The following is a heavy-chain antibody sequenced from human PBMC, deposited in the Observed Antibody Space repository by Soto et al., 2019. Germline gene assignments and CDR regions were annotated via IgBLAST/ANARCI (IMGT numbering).Heavy chain of an antibody. Sequence: GGTLRLSCEASGFTFSSYGKSWVCQAQGKGLDSFSFISCIVRSTYYSAPFNNRFTISTDNSNNTLYLQMHSLRADDTAVYYCSKEGRHYDSTLPPLHWGQGTLVTVSS. CDR1: GFTFSSYG. CDR3: SKEGRHYDSTLPPLH. D-gene: IGHD3-22*01. J-gene: IGHJ4*02. CDR2: ISCIVRST. V-gene: IGHV3-23*01.